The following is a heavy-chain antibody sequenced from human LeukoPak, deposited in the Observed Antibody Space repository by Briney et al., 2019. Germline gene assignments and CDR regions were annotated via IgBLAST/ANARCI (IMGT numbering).Heavy chain of an antibody. D-gene: IGHD6-13*01. Sequence: ASVKVSCKASGYTFTGYFMHWVRQAPGQGLEWMGWINPNSGGTNYAQKLQGRVTMTRDTSISTAYMELSRLRSDDTAVYYCARGGGAAAGTFFYEFDYWGQGTLVTVSS. CDR2: INPNSGGT. CDR1: GYTFTGYF. V-gene: IGHV1-2*02. CDR3: ARGGGAAAGTFFYEFDY. J-gene: IGHJ4*02.